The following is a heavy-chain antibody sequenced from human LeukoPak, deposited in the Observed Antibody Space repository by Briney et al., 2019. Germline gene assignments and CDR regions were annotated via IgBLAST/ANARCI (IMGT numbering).Heavy chain of an antibody. V-gene: IGHV3-15*01. D-gene: IGHD3-22*01. J-gene: IGHJ4*02. CDR3: ARDMGPGYYYDSSGSSDY. CDR2: IKSKTEGGTT. CDR1: GFTFSSYS. Sequence: GGSLRLSCAASGFTFSSYSMNWVRQAPGKGLEWVGRIKSKTEGGTTDYAAPVKGRFTISRVDSKNTLYLQMNSLKTEDTAVYYCARDMGPGYYYDSSGSSDYWGQGTLVTVSS.